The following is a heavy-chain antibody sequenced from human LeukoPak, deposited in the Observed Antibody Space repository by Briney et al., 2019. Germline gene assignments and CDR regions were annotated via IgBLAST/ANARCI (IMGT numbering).Heavy chain of an antibody. Sequence: GGSLRLSCAASGFTVSSNYMSWVRQAPGKGLEWVSIIYSSGSTYYADSVKGRFTISRHNSKNTLCLQMSSLRTEDTAVYYCAGDGYQYWGQGTLVTVSS. D-gene: IGHD5-12*01. CDR2: IYSSGST. J-gene: IGHJ4*02. CDR3: AGDGYQY. V-gene: IGHV3-53*04. CDR1: GFTVSSNY.